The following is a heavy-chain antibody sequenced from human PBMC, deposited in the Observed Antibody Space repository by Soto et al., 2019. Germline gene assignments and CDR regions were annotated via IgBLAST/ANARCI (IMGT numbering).Heavy chain of an antibody. CDR2: IRGSGDIT. CDR1: GFTFRNYA. D-gene: IGHD6-6*01. V-gene: IGHV3-23*01. J-gene: IGHJ5*02. Sequence: EVQLLESGGGPVQPGGSLRLSCAASGFTFRNYAMNWVRQAPGKGLEWVSTIRGSGDITYYADSVKGRFTISRDNSKDTLYLEMNSLRADDTAIYYCATRPPPGSSSFWFDPWGQGTLVSVSS. CDR3: ATRPPPGSSSFWFDP.